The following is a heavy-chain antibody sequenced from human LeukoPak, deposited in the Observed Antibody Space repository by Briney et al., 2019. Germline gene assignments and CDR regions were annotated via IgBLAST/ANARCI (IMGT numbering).Heavy chain of an antibody. CDR3: AKRIGDY. Sequence: GGSLRLSCVASGITFTTYAMSWVRQAPGKGLERVSTISDGGGSTYYADSVKGRFTISRNNSGSTLYLEMNSLRVEDTAVYYCAKRIGDYWGQGTLVTVSS. V-gene: IGHV3-23*01. CDR2: ISDGGGST. CDR1: GITFTTYA. J-gene: IGHJ4*02. D-gene: IGHD2-15*01.